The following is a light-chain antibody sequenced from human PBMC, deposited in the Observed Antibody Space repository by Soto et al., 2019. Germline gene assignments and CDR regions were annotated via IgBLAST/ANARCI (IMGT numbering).Light chain of an antibody. J-gene: IGKJ4*01. CDR1: QSVLFTSNSKNY. CDR2: WAS. V-gene: IGKV4-1*01. Sequence: DIVMTQSPDSLAVSLGERATIKCKSSQSVLFTSNSKNYLAWYQQKRGQAPKLLIYWASTREFGVPDRFSGSGSGTDFTLSISSLQAEDVPVYYCQQYYSTPLTFGGGTKVEIK. CDR3: QQYYSTPLT.